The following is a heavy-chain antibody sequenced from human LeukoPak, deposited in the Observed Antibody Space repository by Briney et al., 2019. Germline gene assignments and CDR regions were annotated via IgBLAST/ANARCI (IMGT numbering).Heavy chain of an antibody. CDR2: ISYDGSNK. CDR3: AREGSGYYLDY. D-gene: IGHD3-3*01. CDR1: GFTFSSYA. J-gene: IGHJ4*02. Sequence: GGSLRLSCAVSGFTFSSYAMHWVRQAPGKGLEWVAVISYDGSNKYYADSVKGRFTISRDNSKNTLYLQMNSLRAEDTAVYYCAREGSGYYLDYWGQGTLVTVSS. V-gene: IGHV3-30*04.